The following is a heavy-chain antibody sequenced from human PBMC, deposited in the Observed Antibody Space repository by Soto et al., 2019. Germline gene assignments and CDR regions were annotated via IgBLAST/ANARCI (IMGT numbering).Heavy chain of an antibody. CDR1: GLTVSSNY. Sequence: PGGSLRLSCAASGLTVSSNYMSWVRQAPGKGLEWVSVIYSGGSTYYADSVKGRFTISRDNSKNMLYLQMNSLRAEDTAVYYCASLRGSGSVLGYYYYMDVWGKGTTVTVSS. J-gene: IGHJ6*03. CDR3: ASLRGSGSVLGYYYYMDV. CDR2: IYSGGST. V-gene: IGHV3-66*01. D-gene: IGHD3-10*01.